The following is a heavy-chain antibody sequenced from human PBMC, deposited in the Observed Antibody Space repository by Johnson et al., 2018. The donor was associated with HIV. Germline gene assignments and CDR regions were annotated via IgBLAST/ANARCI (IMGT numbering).Heavy chain of an antibody. Sequence: VQLVESGGGVVRPGGSLRLSCAASGFTFDDYGMSWVRQAPGKGLEWVSGINWNGGSTGYADSVKGRFTISRDNSKNTLYLQINSLRPEDTAVYYCARLPSGYSRDDLDIWGQGTMVTVSS. D-gene: IGHD5-18*01. CDR3: ARLPSGYSRDDLDI. V-gene: IGHV3-20*04. CDR1: GFTFDDYG. J-gene: IGHJ3*02. CDR2: INWNGGST.